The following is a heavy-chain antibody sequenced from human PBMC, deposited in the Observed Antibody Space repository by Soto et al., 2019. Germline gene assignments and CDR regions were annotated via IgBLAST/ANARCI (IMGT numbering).Heavy chain of an antibody. CDR2: IIPIFGTA. Sequence: SVKVSCKASGGTFSSYAISWVRQAPGQGLEWMGGIIPIFGTANYAQKFQGRVTITADESTSTAYMELSSLRSEDTAVYYCASIIAARPGYYGMDVWGQGTTVTVSS. CDR3: ASIIAARPGYYGMDV. J-gene: IGHJ6*02. CDR1: GGTFSSYA. V-gene: IGHV1-69*13. D-gene: IGHD6-6*01.